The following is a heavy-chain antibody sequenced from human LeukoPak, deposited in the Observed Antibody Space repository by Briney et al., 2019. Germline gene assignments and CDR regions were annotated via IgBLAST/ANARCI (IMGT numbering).Heavy chain of an antibody. J-gene: IGHJ3*02. CDR2: ISAYNGNT. Sequence: GASVKVSCKASGGTFSSYGVSWVRQAPGQGLEWMGWISAYNGNTNYAQKLQGRVTMTTDTSTSTAYMELRSLRSDDTAVYYCAREAAGYSSTRGAFDIWGQGTMVTVSS. D-gene: IGHD6-13*01. CDR3: AREAAGYSSTRGAFDI. V-gene: IGHV1-18*01. CDR1: GGTFSSYG.